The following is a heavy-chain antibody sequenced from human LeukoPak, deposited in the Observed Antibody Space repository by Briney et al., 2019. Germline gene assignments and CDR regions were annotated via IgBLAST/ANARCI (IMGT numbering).Heavy chain of an antibody. CDR3: ARTRGSGYTVVGLNWFDP. CDR1: GGSISSSSYY. V-gene: IGHV4-39*07. CDR2: IYYSGST. J-gene: IGHJ5*02. D-gene: IGHD4-23*01. Sequence: SETLSLTCTVSGGSISSSSYYWGWIRQPPGKGLEWIGSIYYSGSTYYNPSLKSRVTISVDTSKNQFSLKLSSVTAADTAVYYCARTRGSGYTVVGLNWFDPWGQGTLVTVSS.